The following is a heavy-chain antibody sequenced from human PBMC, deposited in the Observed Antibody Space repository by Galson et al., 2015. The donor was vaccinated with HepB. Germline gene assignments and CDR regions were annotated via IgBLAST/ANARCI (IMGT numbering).Heavy chain of an antibody. V-gene: IGHV3-48*02. D-gene: IGHD3-22*01. CDR3: AREGKGDDSSGVFDY. CDR2: ISSSSSTI. J-gene: IGHJ4*02. Sequence: SLRLSCAASGFTFSSYSMNWVRQAPGKGLEWVSYISSSSSTIYYADSVKGRFTISRDNAKNSLYLQMNSLRDEDTAVYYCAREGKGDDSSGVFDYWGQGTLVTVSS. CDR1: GFTFSSYS.